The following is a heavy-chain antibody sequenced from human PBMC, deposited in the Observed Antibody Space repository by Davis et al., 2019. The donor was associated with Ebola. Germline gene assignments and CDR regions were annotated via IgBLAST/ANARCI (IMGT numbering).Heavy chain of an antibody. Sequence: GESLKISCAASGFTFSSYAMHWVRQAPGKGLEWVAVISYDGSNKYYADSVKGRFTISRDNSKNTLYLQMNSLRAEDTAVYYCAKGGTWAYNFDYWGQGTLVTVSS. V-gene: IGHV3-30-3*01. CDR3: AKGGTWAYNFDY. J-gene: IGHJ4*02. CDR1: GFTFSSYA. CDR2: ISYDGSNK. D-gene: IGHD1-1*01.